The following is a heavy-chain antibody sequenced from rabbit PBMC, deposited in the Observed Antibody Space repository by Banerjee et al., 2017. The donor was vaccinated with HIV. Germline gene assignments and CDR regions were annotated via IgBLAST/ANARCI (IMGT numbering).Heavy chain of an antibody. J-gene: IGHJ4*01. Sequence: QEQLVESGGGLVTLGGSLKLSCKASGIDFSSYGISWVRQAPGKGLEWIAYIYPDYGSTDYASWVNGRFTISLDNAQNTVFLQMTSLTAADTATYFCARNAGSSYWLDLWGPGTLVTVS. V-gene: IGHV1S47*01. CDR3: ARNAGSSYWLDL. CDR2: IYPDYGST. CDR1: GIDFSSYG. D-gene: IGHD8-1*01.